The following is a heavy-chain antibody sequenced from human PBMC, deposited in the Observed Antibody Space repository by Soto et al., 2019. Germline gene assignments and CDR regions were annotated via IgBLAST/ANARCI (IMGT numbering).Heavy chain of an antibody. V-gene: IGHV3-23*01. CDR3: AKEFEDPYSSSSGYFDY. CDR1: GFTFSSYA. Sequence: HPGGSLRLSCAASGFTFSSYAMSWVRQAPGKGLEWVSAISGSGGSTYYADSVKGRFTISRDNSKNTLYLQMNSLRAEDTAVYYCAKEFEDPYSSSSGYFDYWGQGTLVTVSS. CDR2: ISGSGGST. D-gene: IGHD6-6*01. J-gene: IGHJ4*02.